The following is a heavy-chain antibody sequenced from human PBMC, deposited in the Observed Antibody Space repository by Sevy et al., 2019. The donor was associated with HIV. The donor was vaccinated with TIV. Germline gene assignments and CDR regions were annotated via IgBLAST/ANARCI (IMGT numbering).Heavy chain of an antibody. CDR2: ISASGAST. V-gene: IGHV3-23*01. Sequence: GGSLRLSCAASGFTFSSYAMTWVRQAPGKGLEWVSGISASGASTYYADSVKGRFTISRVNSKNTLYLQINSLRAEDTAVYYCAKLSCSDGNCFSIDYWGQGTLVTVSS. CDR3: AKLSCSDGNCFSIDY. D-gene: IGHD2-15*01. CDR1: GFTFSSYA. J-gene: IGHJ4*02.